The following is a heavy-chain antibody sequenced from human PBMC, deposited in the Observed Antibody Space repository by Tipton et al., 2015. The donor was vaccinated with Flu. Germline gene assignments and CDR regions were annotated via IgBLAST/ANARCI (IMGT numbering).Heavy chain of an antibody. J-gene: IGHJ5*02. CDR3: ARDDSLIPGVLVS. CDR1: SGSIRSTNYF. Sequence: TLSLTCTVSSGSIRSTNYFCAWIRQPPGKRLELIGSIYPSGTTYYNPSLKSRVTMSVDKSKKRFSLKLTSVTAADTAIYYCARDDSLIPGVLVSWGQGSLVTVSS. V-gene: IGHV4-39*07. CDR2: IYPSGTT. D-gene: IGHD2-8*02.